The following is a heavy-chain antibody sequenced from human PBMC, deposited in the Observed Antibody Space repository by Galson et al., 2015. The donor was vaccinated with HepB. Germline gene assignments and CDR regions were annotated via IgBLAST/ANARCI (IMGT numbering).Heavy chain of an antibody. CDR3: AKDKSSSSSWLRGHY. Sequence: SLRLSCAASGFTFSSYAMSWVRQAPGKGLEWVSAISGGGGSTYYTDSVKGRFTISRDNSKNTLYLQMNSLRAEDTAVYYCAKDKSSSSSWLRGHYWGQGALVTVSS. J-gene: IGHJ4*02. CDR1: GFTFSSYA. V-gene: IGHV3-23*01. CDR2: ISGGGGST. D-gene: IGHD6-13*01.